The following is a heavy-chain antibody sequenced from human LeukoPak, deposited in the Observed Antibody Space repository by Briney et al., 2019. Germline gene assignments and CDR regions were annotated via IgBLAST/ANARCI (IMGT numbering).Heavy chain of an antibody. V-gene: IGHV1-2*02. D-gene: IGHD2-2*01. J-gene: IGHJ4*02. CDR3: ARDFGGGSSTRSIDY. CDR1: AHTFTDYY. Sequence: ASVKVSCKASAHTFTDYYMYWVRQAPGQGLEWMGWINPNRGGTNYAQRFQGRVTMTRDTSISTVYMELSSLGSDDTAVYYCARDFGGGSSTRSIDYWGQGTLVTVSS. CDR2: INPNRGGT.